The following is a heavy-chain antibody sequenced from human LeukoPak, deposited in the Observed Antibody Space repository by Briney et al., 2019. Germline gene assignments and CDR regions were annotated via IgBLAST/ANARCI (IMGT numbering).Heavy chain of an antibody. CDR1: GYTFTAYY. J-gene: IGHJ3*01. CDR2: INPNSGDT. V-gene: IGHV1-2*02. D-gene: IGHD2-2*01. CDR3: ASKGGGSCSSSHCQGAFDF. Sequence: ASVKVSCKPSGYTFTAYYMHLVRQAPGQGLEWMGWINPNSGDTKYAQNFQDRVTMTRDTSVSTAYKELSSLTSDDTAVYYCASKGGGSCSSSHCQGAFDFWGQGSMVTVSS.